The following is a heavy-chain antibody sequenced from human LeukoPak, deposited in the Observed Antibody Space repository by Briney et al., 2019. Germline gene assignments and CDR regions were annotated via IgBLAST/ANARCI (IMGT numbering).Heavy chain of an antibody. D-gene: IGHD3-3*01. V-gene: IGHV3-21*01. CDR1: GFTFSSYS. Sequence: GSLRLSCAASGFTFSSYSMNWVRQAPGKGLEWVSSISSSSSYIHSADSVRGRFTISRDNAKNSLFLQMNSLRAEDTAVYYCAREEWGDAIDIWGQGKTGTVFS. CDR2: ISSSSSYI. J-gene: IGHJ3*02. CDR3: AREEWGDAIDI.